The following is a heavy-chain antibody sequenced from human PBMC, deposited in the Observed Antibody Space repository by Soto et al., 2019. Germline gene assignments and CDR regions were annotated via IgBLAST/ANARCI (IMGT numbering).Heavy chain of an antibody. V-gene: IGHV3-33*01. J-gene: IGHJ6*02. Sequence: QVHLVESGGGIVQPGGSLTLSCSVSDFAFRLHGIHWVRHTPGKGLEWVAMIWHDGTRQYFRDSVRGRFTISRDSAKNKVYLQMNNLRGDDSALYFCARDRSSSYSYAMDLWGQGTTGTVSS. CDR2: IWHDGTRQ. D-gene: IGHD3-10*01. CDR3: ARDRSSSYSYAMDL. CDR1: DFAFRLHG.